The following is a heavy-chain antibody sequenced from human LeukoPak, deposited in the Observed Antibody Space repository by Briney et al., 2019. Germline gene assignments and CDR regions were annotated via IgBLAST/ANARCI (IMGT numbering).Heavy chain of an antibody. V-gene: IGHV4-34*01. CDR2: INHSGNT. J-gene: IGHJ5*02. D-gene: IGHD1-1*01. CDR1: GGSFSGYY. Sequence: SETLSLTCAVYGGSFSGYYWSWIRQPPGKGLEWIGEINHSGNTNYNPSLKSRVTISVDTSKNQFSLKLSSVTAADTAVYYCARGVQLERRFDPWGQGTLVTVSS. CDR3: ARGVQLERRFDP.